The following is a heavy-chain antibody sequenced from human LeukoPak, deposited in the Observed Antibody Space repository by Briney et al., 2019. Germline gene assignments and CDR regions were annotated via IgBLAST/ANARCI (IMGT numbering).Heavy chain of an antibody. J-gene: IGHJ4*02. V-gene: IGHV3-7*01. CDR2: IKQDGSEK. CDR1: GFTFSDYW. D-gene: IGHD6-25*01. CDR3: ARDPSAGSES. Sequence: GGSLRLSCAASGFTFSDYWMSWVRQAPGKGLEWVANIKQDGSEKNYVDSVKGRFTISRDNAKSSLYLQMNSLRVEDTAVYYCARDPSAGSESWGQGTLVTVSS.